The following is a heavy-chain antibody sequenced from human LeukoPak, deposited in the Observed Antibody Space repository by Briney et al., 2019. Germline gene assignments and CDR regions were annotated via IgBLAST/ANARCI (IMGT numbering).Heavy chain of an antibody. CDR3: AREIAAAGLEFDY. Sequence: SETLSLTCAVYGGSFSGYYWSWIRQPPGKGLEWIGEINHSGSTNYNPSLKSRVTISVDTSKNQFSLKLTSVTAADTALYYCAREIAAAGLEFDYWGQGTLVTVSS. V-gene: IGHV4-34*01. D-gene: IGHD6-13*01. CDR2: INHSGST. J-gene: IGHJ4*02. CDR1: GGSFSGYY.